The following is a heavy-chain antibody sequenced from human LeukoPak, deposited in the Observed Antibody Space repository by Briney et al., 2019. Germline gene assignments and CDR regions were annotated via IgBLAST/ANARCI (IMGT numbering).Heavy chain of an antibody. V-gene: IGHV5-51*01. CDR1: GSRFTSYW. CDR3: ARLPTIFGKIDY. CDR2: IFPAGSGT. Sequence: GASLKLSFKGSGSRFTSYWIGWVRKMPGQGPEWKGIIFPAGSGTSYSPSFQAQVPLSVDKSISTAYLQWSSPKAPDTAMYYCARLPTIFGKIDYWGQGTLVTASS. J-gene: IGHJ4*02. D-gene: IGHD3-3*01.